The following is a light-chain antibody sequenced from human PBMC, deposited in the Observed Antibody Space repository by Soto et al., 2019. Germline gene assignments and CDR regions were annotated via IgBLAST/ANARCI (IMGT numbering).Light chain of an antibody. V-gene: IGLV2-14*01. CDR3: SSYTSTSIV. Sequence: QSALTQPASVSGSPGQSITISCTGTSSDVGGYNYVSWYQRHPGKAPKLMIYHVSNRPSGVSNRFSGSKSGNTASLTISGLQAEDEADYHCSSYTSTSIVFGTGTKVTVL. CDR2: HVS. CDR1: SSDVGGYNY. J-gene: IGLJ1*01.